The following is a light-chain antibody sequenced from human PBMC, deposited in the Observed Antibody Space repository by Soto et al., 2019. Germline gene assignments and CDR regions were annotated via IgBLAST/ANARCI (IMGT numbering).Light chain of an antibody. CDR2: AAS. CDR3: QQYGRSPPLI. J-gene: IGKJ4*01. Sequence: EIVLTQSPGTLSLSPGERATLSWRASQSASSNYLAWYQQKPGQAPRLLIYAASTRATGIPDRFSGSGSGTDFTLTISRLEPEDFAVYYCQQYGRSPPLIFGGGTKVELK. V-gene: IGKV3-20*01. CDR1: QSASSNY.